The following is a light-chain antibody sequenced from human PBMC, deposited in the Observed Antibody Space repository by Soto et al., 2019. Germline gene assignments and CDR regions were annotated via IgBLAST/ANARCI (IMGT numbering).Light chain of an antibody. CDR3: SSSTLTSYV. CDR1: SSGVDFYNF. CDR2: EVS. J-gene: IGLJ1*01. V-gene: IGLV2-14*01. Sequence: ALTQPASVAGSPGQSITISCTGTSSGVDFYNFVSWYQQHPGKAPKLIIYEVSNRSSGVSSRFSGSKSGNTASLTISGLRAEDEADYYCSSSTLTSYVFGTGTKVTVL.